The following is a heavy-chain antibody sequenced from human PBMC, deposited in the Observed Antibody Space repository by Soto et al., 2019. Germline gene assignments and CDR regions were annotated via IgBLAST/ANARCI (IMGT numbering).Heavy chain of an antibody. V-gene: IGHV3-9*01. CDR1: GFTFDDYA. J-gene: IGHJ4*02. D-gene: IGHD5-12*01. CDR3: AREEMATISLDFDY. Sequence: EVQLVESGGGLVQPGRSLRLSCAASGFTFDDYAMHWVRQAPGKGLEWVSGISWNSGSIGYADSVKGRFTISRDNAKNSLYLQMNSLRAEDTAVYYCAREEMATISLDFDYWGQGTLVIVST. CDR2: ISWNSGSI.